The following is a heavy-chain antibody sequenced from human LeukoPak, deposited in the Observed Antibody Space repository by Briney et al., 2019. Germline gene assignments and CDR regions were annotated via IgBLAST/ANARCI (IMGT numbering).Heavy chain of an antibody. J-gene: IGHJ3*02. CDR2: IWYDGSNK. Sequence: GGSLRLSCAASGFTFSSYGMHWVRQAPGKGLEWVAVIWYDGSNKYYADSVKGRSTISRDNSKNTLYLQMNSLRAEDTAVYYCAKDPGAFDIWGQGTMVTVSS. CDR1: GFTFSSYG. CDR3: AKDPGAFDI. V-gene: IGHV3-33*06.